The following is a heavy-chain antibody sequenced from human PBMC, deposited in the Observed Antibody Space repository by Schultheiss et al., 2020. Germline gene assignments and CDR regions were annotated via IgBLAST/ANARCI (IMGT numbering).Heavy chain of an antibody. Sequence: SETLSLTCSVSGGSISGYYWSWIRQPAGKGLEWIGHIYTSGSTNYNPSLKSRVTMSVDTSKNQFSLKLSSVTAADTAVYYCARDGGREDIVVVPAASLDVWGQGTTVNVS. CDR2: IYTSGST. CDR3: ARDGGREDIVVVPAASLDV. J-gene: IGHJ6*02. V-gene: IGHV4-4*07. CDR1: GGSISGYY. D-gene: IGHD2-2*01.